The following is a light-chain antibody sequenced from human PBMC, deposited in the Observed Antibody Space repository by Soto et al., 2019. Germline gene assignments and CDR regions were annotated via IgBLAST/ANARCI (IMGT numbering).Light chain of an antibody. CDR2: RIS. CDR1: QSFNTN. V-gene: IGKV3-15*01. J-gene: IGKJ4*01. CDR3: HQQNDWPLT. Sequence: EIVMTHSPATLSVSPGETATLSCRARQSFNTNLACYQQKAGQAPRLHIYRISTQATCIPARVSGSRSGTEFSLTINSLQSEDFAVYYCHQQNDWPLTFGEGTKVEIK.